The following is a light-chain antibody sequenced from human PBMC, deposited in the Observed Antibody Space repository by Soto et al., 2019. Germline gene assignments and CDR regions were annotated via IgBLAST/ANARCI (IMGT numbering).Light chain of an antibody. CDR2: DAS. J-gene: IGKJ5*01. CDR1: QNIKNY. CDR3: QQYDNLPT. V-gene: IGKV1-33*01. Sequence: DIQMTQSPPSVSASVGYIFTITCRASQNIKNYLNWYKQKPGRAPKILIYDASNLEAGVPSRLRGSGSGTDFTFTISSMQPEDIATYYCQQYDNLPTFGHGTRLEIK.